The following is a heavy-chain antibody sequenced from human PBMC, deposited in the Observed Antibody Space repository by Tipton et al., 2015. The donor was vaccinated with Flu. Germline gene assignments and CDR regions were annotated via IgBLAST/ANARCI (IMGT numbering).Heavy chain of an antibody. D-gene: IGHD3-3*01. Sequence: TLSLTCSISGASISSYYWSWFRQPAGKGLEWIGRIDTNGDTNYNPSLKSRVTMSVDRSKNQFSLYLTSVTAADTAVYYCARDYNDFRSGYLDWGQGTLVTVSS. J-gene: IGHJ4*02. CDR2: IDTNGDT. CDR1: GASISSYY. V-gene: IGHV4-4*07. CDR3: ARDYNDFRSGYLD.